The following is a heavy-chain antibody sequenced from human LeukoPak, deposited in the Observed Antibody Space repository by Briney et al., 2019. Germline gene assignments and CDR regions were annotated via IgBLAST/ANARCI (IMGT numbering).Heavy chain of an antibody. J-gene: IGHJ4*02. Sequence: GGSLRLSCAASGFTFSSYWMSWVRQAPGKGLEWVANIKPDGSEKYYVDSVKGRFTISRDNAKNSLYLQINNLRAEDTAVYYCARDGAPDAHCSSTSCAIRWGQGTLVTVSS. D-gene: IGHD2-2*01. CDR3: ARDGAPDAHCSSTSCAIR. CDR2: IKPDGSEK. V-gene: IGHV3-7*01. CDR1: GFTFSSYW.